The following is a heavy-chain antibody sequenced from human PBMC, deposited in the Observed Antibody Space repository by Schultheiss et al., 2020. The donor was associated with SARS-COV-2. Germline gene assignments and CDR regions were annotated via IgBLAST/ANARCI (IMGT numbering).Heavy chain of an antibody. V-gene: IGHV3-74*01. CDR3: ASGTEADFDY. J-gene: IGHJ4*02. Sequence: GGSLRLSCAASGFTFSSSDMHWVRQAPGKGLVWVSRIKSDGRSTSYADSVKGRFTISRDNAKNTLYLQMNSLRVEDTAVYYCASGTEADFDYWGQGILVTVSS. CDR1: GFTFSSSD. CDR2: IKSDGRST.